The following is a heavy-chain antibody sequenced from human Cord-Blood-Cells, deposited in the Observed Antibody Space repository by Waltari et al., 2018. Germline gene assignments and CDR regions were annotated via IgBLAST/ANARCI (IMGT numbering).Heavy chain of an antibody. CDR3: AREYGGSYYFDY. CDR2: INPNSGGT. Sequence: QVPLVQSGAEVTKPGASVTVSCTASGYTCTGYHMPWVRQAPGQGLEWMGWINPNSGGTNYAQKFQGRVTMTRDTSISTAYMELSRLRSDDTAVYYCAREYGGSYYFDYWGQGTLVTVSS. V-gene: IGHV1-2*02. CDR1: GYTCTGYH. J-gene: IGHJ4*02. D-gene: IGHD1-26*01.